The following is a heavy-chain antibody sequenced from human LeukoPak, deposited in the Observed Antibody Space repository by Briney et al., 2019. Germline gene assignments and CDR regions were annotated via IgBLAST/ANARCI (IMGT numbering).Heavy chain of an antibody. CDR1: GGTFSIYA. Sequence: ASVKVSCKASGGTFSIYAISWVRQAPGQGLEWMGWISAYNGNTNYAQKLQGRVTVTADTSTNTAYMELRSLRSDDTAVYYCARERKSSYDTLTGYYKSDAFDIWGQGTMVTVSS. V-gene: IGHV1-18*01. CDR3: ARERKSSYDTLTGYYKSDAFDI. J-gene: IGHJ3*02. CDR2: ISAYNGNT. D-gene: IGHD3-9*01.